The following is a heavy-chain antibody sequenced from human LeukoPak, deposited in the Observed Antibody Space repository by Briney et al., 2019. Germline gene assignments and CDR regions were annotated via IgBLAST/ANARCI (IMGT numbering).Heavy chain of an antibody. Sequence: SETLSLTCIVVSGGSISSSSYYWGWIRQPPGKGLEWIGSFYYSGSTYYNPSLKSRVTISADTSKNQFSLKLSSVTAADAAVYYCARLWRAAIDYGGQGTLVTVSS. D-gene: IGHD1-1*01. CDR2: FYYSGST. V-gene: IGHV4-39*01. J-gene: IGHJ4*02. CDR1: GGSISSSSYY. CDR3: ARLWRAAIDY.